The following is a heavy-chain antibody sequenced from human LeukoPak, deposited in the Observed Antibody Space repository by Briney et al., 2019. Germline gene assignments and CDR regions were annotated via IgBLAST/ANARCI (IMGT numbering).Heavy chain of an antibody. CDR2: ISYDGSNK. Sequence: PGGSLRLTCAASGFTFSDYYLSCIRQAPAKELEWVAVISYDGSNKYYEDSVKQRFTISRDNSKNTLYLQMNSLRAEDTAVYYCAKDSSSGPLDYYYGMDVWGQGTTVTVSS. V-gene: IGHV3-30*18. CDR1: GFTFSDYY. J-gene: IGHJ6*02. CDR3: AKDSSSGPLDYYYGMDV. D-gene: IGHD6-6*01.